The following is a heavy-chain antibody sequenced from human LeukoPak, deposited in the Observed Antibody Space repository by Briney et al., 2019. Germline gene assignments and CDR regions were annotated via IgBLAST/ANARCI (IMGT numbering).Heavy chain of an antibody. Sequence: GASVKVSCKASGGTFSSYAISWVRQAPGQGLEWMGRIIPILGIANYAQKLQGRVTITADKSTSTAYMELSSLRSEDTAVYYCARDSSGWSTGFDYWGQGTLVTVSS. D-gene: IGHD6-19*01. V-gene: IGHV1-69*04. CDR1: GGTFSSYA. CDR2: IIPILGIA. J-gene: IGHJ4*02. CDR3: ARDSSGWSTGFDY.